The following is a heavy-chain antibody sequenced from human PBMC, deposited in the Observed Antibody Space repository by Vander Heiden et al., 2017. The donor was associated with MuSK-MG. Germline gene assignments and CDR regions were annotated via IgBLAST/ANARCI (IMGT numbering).Heavy chain of an antibody. D-gene: IGHD2-21*02. CDR3: ARRDSSLWYFDL. CDR1: GGSLSRYF. CDR2: IYYSGST. V-gene: IGHV4-59*01. J-gene: IGHJ2*01. Sequence: QVQLQESGPGLVKPSDTLSLTCTVSGGSLSRYFWSWIRQPPGKGLEWIGYIYYSGSTNYNPSLKSRVTISVDTSKNQFSLKLSSVTAADTAVYYCARRDSSLWYFDLWGRGTLVTVSS.